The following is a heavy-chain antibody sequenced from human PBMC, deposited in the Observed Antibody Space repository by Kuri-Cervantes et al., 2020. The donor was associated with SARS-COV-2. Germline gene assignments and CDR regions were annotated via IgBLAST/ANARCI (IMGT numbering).Heavy chain of an antibody. CDR3: AKAVYYYDSSGYSD. Sequence: GESLKISCAASGFTFSSYGMHWVRQAPGKGLEWVAVISYDGSNKYYADSVKGRFTISRDNSKNTLFLQMYSLRAEDTAVYYCAKAVYYYDSSGYSDWGQGTLVTVSS. D-gene: IGHD3-22*01. V-gene: IGHV3-30*18. CDR1: GFTFSSYG. J-gene: IGHJ4*02. CDR2: ISYDGSNK.